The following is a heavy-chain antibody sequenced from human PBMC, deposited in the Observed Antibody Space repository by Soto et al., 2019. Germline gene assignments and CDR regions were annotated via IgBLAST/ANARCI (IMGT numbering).Heavy chain of an antibody. CDR2: ISGSGGST. D-gene: IGHD1-20*01. CDR1: GFIFSNSA. Sequence: GGSLRLSCAASGFIFSNSAMSWVRQAPGKGLEWVSSISGSGGSTYYADSVKGRFTISRDNSKNTLYLQMNSLRAEDTAVYYCAKVTGTTWPYYYYYMDVWGKGTTLTVSS. V-gene: IGHV3-23*01. CDR3: AKVTGTTWPYYYYYMDV. J-gene: IGHJ6*03.